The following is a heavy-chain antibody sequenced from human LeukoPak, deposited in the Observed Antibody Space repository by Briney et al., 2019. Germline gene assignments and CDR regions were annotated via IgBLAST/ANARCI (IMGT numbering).Heavy chain of an antibody. CDR3: ARVNGWTYFFDY. J-gene: IGHJ4*02. V-gene: IGHV3-48*02. Sequence: GSLRLSCAASGFIFSSFGMTWIRQAPGKGLEWISFIGGSTTRDYADSVEGRFTISRDNAKNSLYLQMNSLRDEDTAVYFCARVNGWTYFFDYWGQGALVAVSS. CDR2: IGGSTTR. D-gene: IGHD6-19*01. CDR1: GFIFSSFG.